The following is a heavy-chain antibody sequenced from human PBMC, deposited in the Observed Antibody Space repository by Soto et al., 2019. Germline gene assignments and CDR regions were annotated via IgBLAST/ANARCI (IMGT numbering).Heavy chain of an antibody. CDR3: ARGALYCGGDCYIFQH. V-gene: IGHV4-31*03. CDR2: IYYSGST. D-gene: IGHD2-21*02. CDR1: GGSISSGGYY. J-gene: IGHJ1*01. Sequence: QVQLQESGPGLVKPSQTLSLTCTVSGGSISSGGYYWSWIRQHPGKGLEWIGYIYYSGSTYYNPSLKRRVTIPVDTSKNQFSLKLSSVTAADTAVYYCARGALYCGGDCYIFQHWGQGTLVTVSS.